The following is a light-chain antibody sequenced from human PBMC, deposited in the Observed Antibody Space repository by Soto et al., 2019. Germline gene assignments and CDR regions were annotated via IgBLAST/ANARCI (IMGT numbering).Light chain of an antibody. V-gene: IGKV3-15*01. CDR3: QQYSNWPPIT. CDR2: DTS. Sequence: ETVMTQSPVTLSVSLGERATRSCRASQSVSILLAGCQQKPGRAPTLLIYDTSTRATGSPARFCGGGSGTEFTLTISSLQSEDLAVYYCQQYSNWPPITFGQGTRLE. CDR1: QSVSIL. J-gene: IGKJ5*01.